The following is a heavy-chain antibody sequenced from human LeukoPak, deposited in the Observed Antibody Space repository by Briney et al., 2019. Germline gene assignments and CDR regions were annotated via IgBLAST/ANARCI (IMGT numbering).Heavy chain of an antibody. CDR2: ISSSGSTI. J-gene: IGHJ3*02. Sequence: GGSLRPSCAASGFTFSDYYMSWIRQAPGKGLEWVSYISSSGSTIYYADSVKGRFTISRDNAKNSLYLQMNSLRAEDTAVYYCAALVTFDAFDIWGQGTMVTVSS. CDR1: GFTFSDYY. V-gene: IGHV3-11*04. CDR3: AALVTFDAFDI. D-gene: IGHD3-16*01.